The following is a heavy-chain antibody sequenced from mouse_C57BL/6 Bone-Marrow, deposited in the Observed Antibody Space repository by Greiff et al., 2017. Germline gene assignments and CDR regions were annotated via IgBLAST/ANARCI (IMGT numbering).Heavy chain of an antibody. J-gene: IGHJ4*01. Sequence: QVQLQQPGAELVMPGASVKLSCKASGYTFTSYWMHWVKQRPGQGLEWIGEIDPSDSYTNYNQKFKGKSTLTVDKSSSTAYMQLSSLTSEDSAVXYCARSVYYYGSGAMDYWGQGTSVTVSS. CDR2: IDPSDSYT. CDR3: ARSVYYYGSGAMDY. CDR1: GYTFTSYW. V-gene: IGHV1-69*01. D-gene: IGHD1-1*01.